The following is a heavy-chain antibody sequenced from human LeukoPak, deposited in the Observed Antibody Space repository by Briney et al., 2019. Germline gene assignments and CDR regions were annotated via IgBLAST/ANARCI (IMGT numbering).Heavy chain of an antibody. V-gene: IGHV3-21*01. D-gene: IGHD6-19*01. CDR2: ISTSSSYI. CDR3: ARDPYSGGYGAYYYYYMDV. J-gene: IGHJ6*03. Sequence: GGSLRLSCAASGFTFNRYNMNWVRRAPGKGLEWVSSISTSSSYIYYADSVRGRFTISRDNAKNSLYLQMNSLRDEDTAVYYCARDPYSGGYGAYYYYYMDVWGKGTTVTVSS. CDR1: GFTFNRYN.